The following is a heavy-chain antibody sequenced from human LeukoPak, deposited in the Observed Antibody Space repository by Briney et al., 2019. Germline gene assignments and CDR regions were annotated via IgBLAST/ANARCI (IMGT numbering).Heavy chain of an antibody. CDR3: ARENNVTIGY. V-gene: IGHV4-30-2*01. CDR1: GASNTSGTYY. Sequence: SETLSLTCTFSGASNTSGTYYWSWIPQPPGNGLEWIGYISHSGRTFYKPSVKSRVTMSVDRWRKQFSLKLSSVSAADTAVYFCARENNVTIGYWGQGALVTVSS. CDR2: ISHSGRT. D-gene: IGHD3-3*01. J-gene: IGHJ4*02.